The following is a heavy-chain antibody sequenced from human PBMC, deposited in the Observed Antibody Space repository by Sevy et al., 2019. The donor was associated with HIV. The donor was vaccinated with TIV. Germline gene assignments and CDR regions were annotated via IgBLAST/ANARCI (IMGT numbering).Heavy chain of an antibody. CDR3: ASPTLGYGSDGSSYGYYGMDV. J-gene: IGHJ6*02. CDR2: IIPIFGTA. CDR1: GGTFSSYA. V-gene: IGHV1-69*13. Sequence: ASVKVSCKASGGTFSSYAISWVRQAPGQGLEWMGGIIPIFGTANFAQKFQGRVTITADASTSTAYMELSSLRSEETAVYSCASPTLGYGSDGSSYGYYGMDVWGQGTTVTVSS. D-gene: IGHD2-15*01.